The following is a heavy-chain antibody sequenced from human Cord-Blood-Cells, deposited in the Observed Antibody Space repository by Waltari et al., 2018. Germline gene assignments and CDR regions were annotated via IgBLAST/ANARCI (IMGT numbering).Heavy chain of an antibody. CDR3: TRLGTTGTPDY. D-gene: IGHD1-1*01. Sequence: EVQLVEAGGGSVQPGGSLKVSCAASGSTVSGSAMHWVRQASGKGLEWVVRIRSKANSDATAYAASVKGRFTISRDDSKNTAYLQMNSLKTEDTAVYYCTRLGTTGTPDYWGQGTLVTISS. CDR2: IRSKANSDAT. V-gene: IGHV3-73*01. J-gene: IGHJ4*02. CDR1: GSTVSGSA.